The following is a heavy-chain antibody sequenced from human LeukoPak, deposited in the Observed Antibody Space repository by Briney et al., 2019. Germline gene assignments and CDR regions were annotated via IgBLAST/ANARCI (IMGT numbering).Heavy chain of an antibody. Sequence: GASVKVSCKASGYTFTSYAINWVRQAPGQGLEWMGWINTNTGNPTYAQGFTGRFVFSLDTSVSTAYLQISSLKAEDTAVYYCARDMDIVATIFEDAGDYWGQGTLVTVSS. CDR1: GYTFTSYA. CDR3: ARDMDIVATIFEDAGDY. J-gene: IGHJ4*02. V-gene: IGHV7-4-1*02. CDR2: INTNTGNP. D-gene: IGHD5-12*01.